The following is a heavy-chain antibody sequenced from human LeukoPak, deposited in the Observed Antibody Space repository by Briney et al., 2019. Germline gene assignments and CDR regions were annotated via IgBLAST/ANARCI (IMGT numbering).Heavy chain of an antibody. J-gene: IGHJ4*02. CDR3: ARDPRGYGANAFDY. Sequence: SSETLSLTCAVSGGSFSGYYWSWIRQPPGKGLEWIGEINHSGSTNYNPSPKSRVTISVDTSKNQFSLKLSSVTAADTAVYYCARDPRGYGANAFDYWGQGALVTVSS. CDR2: INHSGST. D-gene: IGHD4-23*01. CDR1: GGSFSGYY. V-gene: IGHV4-34*01.